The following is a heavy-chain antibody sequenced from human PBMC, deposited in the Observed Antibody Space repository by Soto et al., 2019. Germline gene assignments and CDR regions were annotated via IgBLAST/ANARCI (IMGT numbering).Heavy chain of an antibody. Sequence: YETLCLTCSVSRGTHGCSQWCWMRQRPGKGLEWIGYIHYTGSPNYSPSLKSRVTISVETSKNQFSLRLTSVTAADTAVYYCSTLRSYAASCHIWGQETLVTV. CDR3: STLRSYAASCHI. CDR1: RGTHGCSQ. J-gene: IGHJ3*02. CDR2: IHYTGSP. D-gene: IGHD1-26*01. V-gene: IGHV4-59*01.